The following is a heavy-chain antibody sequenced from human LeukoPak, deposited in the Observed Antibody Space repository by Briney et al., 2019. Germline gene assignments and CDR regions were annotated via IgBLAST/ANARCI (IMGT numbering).Heavy chain of an antibody. CDR1: GGSISSYY. CDR2: IYYSGGT. CDR3: ARDGGGYDYYYYCGMDV. V-gene: IGHV4-31*03. Sequence: SETLSLTCTVSGGSISSYYLNWIRQHPGKGLEWIGYIYYSGGTYYNPPLKSRVSISVDTSKNQFSLKLSSVTAADTAVYYCARDGGGYDYYYYCGMDVWGQGTTVAVSS. D-gene: IGHD5-12*01. J-gene: IGHJ6*02.